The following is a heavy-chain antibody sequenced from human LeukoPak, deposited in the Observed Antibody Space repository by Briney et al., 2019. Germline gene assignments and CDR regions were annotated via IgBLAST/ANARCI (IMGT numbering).Heavy chain of an antibody. D-gene: IGHD3-22*01. CDR3: ARAIPYYYDSSGYPSFDN. CDR2: VIPVFGTA. V-gene: IGHV1-69*05. J-gene: IGHJ4*02. Sequence: SSVTVSCKASRGSLSSYAISWVGQAPGQGLAWMGRVIPVFGTANYAQKFQGRVTITTDESTSTAYMELSSLTSEDTAVYYCARAIPYYYDSSGYPSFDNWGQGTLVTVSS. CDR1: RGSLSSYA.